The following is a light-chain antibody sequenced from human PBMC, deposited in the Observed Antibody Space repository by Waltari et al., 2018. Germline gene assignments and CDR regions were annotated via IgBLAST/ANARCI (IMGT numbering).Light chain of an antibody. CDR2: SAS. J-gene: IGKJ1*01. CDR1: QSVSRY. V-gene: IGKV3-11*01. Sequence: VILTQSPATLSLSPGEGATLSCRASQSVSRYLAWYQQKPGQAPRLLIHSASSRATGIPDRFSGSGSGTEFTLTISSLEPEDVGVYYCYQHSSGWTSGKGTKVEIK. CDR3: YQHSSGWT.